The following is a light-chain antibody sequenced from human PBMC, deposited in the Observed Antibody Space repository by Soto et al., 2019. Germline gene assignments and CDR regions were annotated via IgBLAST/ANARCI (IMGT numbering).Light chain of an antibody. CDR3: QQYNNYLWT. CDR2: KAS. J-gene: IGKJ1*01. CDR1: QSISSW. V-gene: IGKV1-5*03. Sequence: DIQMTQSPSTLSASVGDRVTITCRASQSISSWLAWYQQKPGKAPMLLIYKASSLESGVPSRFSGSGSVTEFTIIISSLQPDDFATYYCQQYNNYLWTFGQGTKVEIK.